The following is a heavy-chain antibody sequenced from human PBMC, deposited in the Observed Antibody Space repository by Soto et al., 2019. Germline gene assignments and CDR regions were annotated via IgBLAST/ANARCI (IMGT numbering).Heavy chain of an antibody. CDR1: GFTFSDYY. D-gene: IGHD5-18*01. CDR3: ARTVVETAMDKVGYYYYMDV. J-gene: IGHJ6*03. V-gene: IGHV3-11*01. CDR2: ISSSGSTI. Sequence: GGSLRLSCAASGFTFSDYYMSWIRQAPGKGLEWVSYISSSGSTIYYADSVKGRFTISRDNAKNSLYLQMNSLRAEDTAVYYCARTVVETAMDKVGYYYYMDVWGKGTTVTVSS.